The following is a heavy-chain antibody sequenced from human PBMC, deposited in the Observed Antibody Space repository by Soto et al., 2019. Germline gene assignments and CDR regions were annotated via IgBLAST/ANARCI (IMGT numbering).Heavy chain of an antibody. J-gene: IGHJ4*02. CDR2: ISDSGST. Sequence: GGSLRLSCAASGFRFNNYAMNWVRQAPGQGLEWVSTISDSGSTYYADSVKGRFTISRDNSKNTLYLQMKSLRAEDTAVYFCAKDVGGHYCTPTSCLYFFHSWGRGTLVTVSS. CDR1: GFRFNNYA. CDR3: AKDVGGHYCTPTSCLYFFHS. V-gene: IGHV3-23*01. D-gene: IGHD2-2*01.